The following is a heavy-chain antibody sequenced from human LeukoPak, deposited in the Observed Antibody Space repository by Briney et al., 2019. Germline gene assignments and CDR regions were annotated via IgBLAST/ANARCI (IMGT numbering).Heavy chain of an antibody. CDR3: ASAGIAVAGSLLWFVY. D-gene: IGHD6-19*01. Sequence: ASVKVSCTASGYTFTGYYMNWVRQAPGQGLEWMGWINPTSGGTNYAQKFQGRVTMTRDTSISTAYMELSRLRSDDTAVYYCASAGIAVAGSLLWFVYWGQGTLVTVSS. V-gene: IGHV1-2*02. CDR2: INPTSGGT. J-gene: IGHJ4*02. CDR1: GYTFTGYY.